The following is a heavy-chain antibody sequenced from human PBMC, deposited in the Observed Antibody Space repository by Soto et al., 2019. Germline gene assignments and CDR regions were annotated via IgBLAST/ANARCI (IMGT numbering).Heavy chain of an antibody. CDR1: GFTFSNYA. CDR3: AKDYASIVTMCMFDY. Sequence: PGGSLRLSCAASGFTFSNYAMSWVRQAPGKGLEWVSDISGGGETTFYADSVKGRFTISRDNSKNTLYLQMNSLRAEDTAVYYCAKDYASIVTMCMFDYWGQGTLVTVSS. D-gene: IGHD3-16*01. J-gene: IGHJ4*02. V-gene: IGHV3-23*01. CDR2: ISGGGETT.